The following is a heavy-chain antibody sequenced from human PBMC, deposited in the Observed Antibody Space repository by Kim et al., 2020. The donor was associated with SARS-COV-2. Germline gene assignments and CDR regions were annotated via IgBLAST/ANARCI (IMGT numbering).Heavy chain of an antibody. J-gene: IGHJ4*02. CDR3: AREDFDWLLYYFDY. V-gene: IGHV3-48*04. D-gene: IGHD3-9*01. CDR1: GFTFSSYS. CDR2: ISSSSTI. Sequence: GGSLRLSCAASGFTFSSYSMNWVRQAPGKGLEWVSYISSSSTIYYADSVKGRFTISRDNAKNSLYLQMNSLRAEDTAVYYCAREDFDWLLYYFDYWGQGTLVTVSS.